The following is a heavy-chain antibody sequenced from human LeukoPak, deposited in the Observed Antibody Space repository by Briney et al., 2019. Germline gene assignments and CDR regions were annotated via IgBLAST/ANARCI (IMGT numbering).Heavy chain of an antibody. D-gene: IGHD4-17*01. CDR3: AKGDGDYVRNWFDP. Sequence: PGGSLRLSCAASGSTFSSYAMSWVRQAPGKGLEWVSAISGSGGSTYYADSVKGRFTISRDNSKNTLYLQMNSLRAEDTAVYYCAKGDGDYVRNWFDPWGQGTLVTVSS. CDR2: ISGSGGST. J-gene: IGHJ5*02. V-gene: IGHV3-23*01. CDR1: GSTFSSYA.